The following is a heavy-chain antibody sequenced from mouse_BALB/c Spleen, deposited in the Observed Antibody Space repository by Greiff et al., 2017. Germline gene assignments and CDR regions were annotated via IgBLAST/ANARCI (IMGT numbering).Heavy chain of an antibody. D-gene: IGHD1-1*01. V-gene: IGHV1-69*02. CDR3: TREGITTGDY. J-gene: IGHJ2*01. CDR2: IYPSDSYT. CDR1: GYTFTSYW. Sequence: VQLQQPGAELVRPGASVKLSCKASGYTFTSYWINWVKQRPGQGLEWIGNIYPSDSYTNYNQKFKDKATLTVDKSSSTAYMQLSSPTSEDSAVYYCTREGITTGDYWGQGTTLTVSS.